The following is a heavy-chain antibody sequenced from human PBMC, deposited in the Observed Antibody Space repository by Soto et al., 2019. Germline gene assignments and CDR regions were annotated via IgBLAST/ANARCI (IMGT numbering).Heavy chain of an antibody. CDR2: IYYSGST. CDR3: ARDRSSGSYSHYYYGMDV. Sequence: SETLSLTCTVSGGSISSGGYYWSWIRQLPGKGLEWIGFIYYSGSTHYTPSLKSRATISVDTSKNQFSLKLSSVTAADTAVYYCARDRSSGSYSHYYYGMDVWGQGTTVTVSS. D-gene: IGHD3-10*01. CDR1: GGSISSGGYY. J-gene: IGHJ6*02. V-gene: IGHV4-31*03.